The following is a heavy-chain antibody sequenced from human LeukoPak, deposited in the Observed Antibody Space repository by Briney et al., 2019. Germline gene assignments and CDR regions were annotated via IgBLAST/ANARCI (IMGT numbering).Heavy chain of an antibody. CDR2: ISGSGGST. D-gene: IGHD3-10*01. CDR3: AKDLGFGDDY. CDR1: GFTFSSYG. J-gene: IGHJ4*02. Sequence: AGGSLRLSCAASGFTFSSYGMSWVRQAPGKGLEWVSAISGSGGSTYYADSVKGRFTISRDNSRNTLYLQMNSLRAEDTAVYYCAKDLGFGDDYWGQGTLVTVSS. V-gene: IGHV3-23*01.